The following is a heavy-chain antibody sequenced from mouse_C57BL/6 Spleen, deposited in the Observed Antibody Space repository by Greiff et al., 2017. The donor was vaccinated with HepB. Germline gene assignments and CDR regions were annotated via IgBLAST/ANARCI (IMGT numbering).Heavy chain of an antibody. Sequence: EVQLQESGPGLVKPSQSLSLTCSVTGYSITSGYYWNWIRQFPGNKLEWMGYISYDGSNNYNPSLKNRISITRDTSKNQFFLKLNSVTTEDTATYYCARGDYDVGFAYWGQGTLVTVSA. J-gene: IGHJ3*01. CDR1: GYSITSGYY. D-gene: IGHD2-4*01. V-gene: IGHV3-6*01. CDR2: ISYDGSN. CDR3: ARGDYDVGFAY.